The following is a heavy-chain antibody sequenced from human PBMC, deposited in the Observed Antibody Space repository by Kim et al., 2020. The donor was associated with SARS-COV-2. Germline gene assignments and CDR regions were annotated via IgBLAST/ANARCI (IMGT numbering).Heavy chain of an antibody. D-gene: IGHD3-16*01. V-gene: IGHV3-74*01. Sequence: GGSLRLSCAGSGFTFNTRWMHWVRLVPGKGLEWVARINSDGTSISYAAFVRGRFTISRDNPKKTLDLQMNNLRAGDTAVYYCARGLFNYYEWYFDLWGRG. J-gene: IGHJ2*01. CDR2: INSDGTSI. CDR3: ARGLFNYYEWYFDL. CDR1: GFTFNTRW.